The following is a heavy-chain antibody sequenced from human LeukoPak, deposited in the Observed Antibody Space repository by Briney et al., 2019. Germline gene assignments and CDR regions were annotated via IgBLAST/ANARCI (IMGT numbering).Heavy chain of an antibody. J-gene: IGHJ4*02. Sequence: AGGSLRLSCAASGFTFSSYAMSWVLQAPGKGLEWVSAISGSGGSTYYADPVKGRFTISRDNSKDTLYLQMNSLRAEDTAVYYCTRDRGGSYDFDYWGQGTLVTVSS. D-gene: IGHD1-26*01. V-gene: IGHV3-23*01. CDR2: ISGSGGST. CDR3: TRDRGGSYDFDY. CDR1: GFTFSSYA.